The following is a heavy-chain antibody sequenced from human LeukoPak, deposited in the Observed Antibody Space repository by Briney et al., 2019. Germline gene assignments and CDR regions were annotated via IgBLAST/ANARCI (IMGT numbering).Heavy chain of an antibody. J-gene: IGHJ5*02. CDR1: GYTFTSYG. D-gene: IGHD2-15*01. Sequence: ASVKVSCKASGYTFTSYGISWVRQAPGQGLEWMGWISAYNGNTNYAQKLQGRVAMTTDTSTSTAYMELRSLRSDDTAVYYCARNSRRYCSGGSCYSFWFDPWGQGTLVTVSS. V-gene: IGHV1-18*01. CDR2: ISAYNGNT. CDR3: ARNSRRYCSGGSCYSFWFDP.